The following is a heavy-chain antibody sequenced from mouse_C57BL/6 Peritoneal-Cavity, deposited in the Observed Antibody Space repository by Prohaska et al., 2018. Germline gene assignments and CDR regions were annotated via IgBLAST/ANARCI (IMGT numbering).Heavy chain of an antibody. J-gene: IGHJ4*01. V-gene: IGHV5-4*01. CDR3: ARDPYYDGSSYYAMDY. Sequence: EVQLVESGGGLVKPGGSLKLSCAASGFTFSSYAMSWVRQTPEKRLEWVATISDGGSYTYYPDNVKGRFTISRDNAKNNLYLQMSHLKSEDTAMYYCARDPYYDGSSYYAMDYWGQGTSVTVSS. CDR2: ISDGGSYT. D-gene: IGHD1-1*01. CDR1: GFTFSSYA.